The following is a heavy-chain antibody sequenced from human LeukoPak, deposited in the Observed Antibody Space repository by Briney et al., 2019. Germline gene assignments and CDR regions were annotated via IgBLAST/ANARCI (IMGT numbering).Heavy chain of an antibody. CDR3: AKTTVLRYFDWLYDYFDY. V-gene: IGHV3-23*01. Sequence: GGSLRLSCAASRFTFSSYAMSWVRQAPGKGLEWVSAISGSGGITYYADSVKGRFTISRDNSKNTLYLQMNSLRAEDTAVYYYAKTTVLRYFDWLYDYFDYWGQGTLVTVSS. J-gene: IGHJ4*02. D-gene: IGHD3-9*01. CDR1: RFTFSSYA. CDR2: ISGSGGIT.